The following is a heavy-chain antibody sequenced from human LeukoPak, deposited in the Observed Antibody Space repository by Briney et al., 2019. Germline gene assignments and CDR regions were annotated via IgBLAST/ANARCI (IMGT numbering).Heavy chain of an antibody. CDR2: ISAYNGNT. V-gene: IGHV1-18*01. J-gene: IGHJ4*02. D-gene: IGHD3-10*01. Sequence: ASVKVSCKASGYTFTSYGISWVRQAPGQGLEWMGWISAYNGNTNYAQKLQGRVTMTTDTSTSTAYMELRSLRSDDTAVYYCARAPLGSGSYYFDYWGQGTLATVSS. CDR1: GYTFTSYG. CDR3: ARAPLGSGSYYFDY.